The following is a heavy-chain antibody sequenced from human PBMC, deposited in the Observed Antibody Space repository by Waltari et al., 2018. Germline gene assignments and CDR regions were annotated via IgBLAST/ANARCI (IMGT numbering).Heavy chain of an antibody. CDR3: ARGMVRQIDY. CDR2: IYYSGRT. V-gene: IGHV4-39*01. D-gene: IGHD3-10*01. Sequence: QLQLQESGPGLVTPSETLSLTCTVSGCSISSSSYYWGWIRQPPGKGLEWIGGIYYSGRTYYNPSLKSRVTISVDTSKNQFSLKLSSVTAADTAVYYCARGMVRQIDYWGQGTLVTVSS. CDR1: GCSISSSSYY. J-gene: IGHJ4*02.